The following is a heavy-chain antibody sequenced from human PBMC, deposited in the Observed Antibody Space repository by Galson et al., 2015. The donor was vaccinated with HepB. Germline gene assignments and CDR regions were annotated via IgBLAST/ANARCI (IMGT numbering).Heavy chain of an antibody. J-gene: IGHJ4*01. CDR1: GFTFSYYA. V-gene: IGHV3-23*01. CDR3: AKVFPEKTNGWYRQALYYFDS. CDR2: ITPSGDNT. Sequence: SLRLSCAASGFTFSYYAMTWVRQAPGKGLEWVSAITPSGDNTYSADSMKGRFIISRDNSKNTLFLQMNSLRAGDTAIYFCAKVFPEKTNGWYRQALYYFDSWGHGTRVTVSS. D-gene: IGHD6-19*01.